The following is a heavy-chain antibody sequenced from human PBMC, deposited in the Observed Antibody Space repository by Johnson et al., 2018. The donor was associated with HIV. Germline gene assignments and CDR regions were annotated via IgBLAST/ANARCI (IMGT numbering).Heavy chain of an antibody. CDR2: ISYDGSNK. V-gene: IGHV3-30*03. Sequence: QVQLVESGGGVVQPGRSLRLSCAASGFTFSSYGMHWVRQAPGKGLEWVAVISYDGSNKYYADSVKGRFTISRDNSKNMLYLQMNSLRAEDTAVYYCARDRHCGGDCYTDDAFDIWGQGTMVTVSS. J-gene: IGHJ3*02. CDR1: GFTFSSYG. D-gene: IGHD2-21*02. CDR3: ARDRHCGGDCYTDDAFDI.